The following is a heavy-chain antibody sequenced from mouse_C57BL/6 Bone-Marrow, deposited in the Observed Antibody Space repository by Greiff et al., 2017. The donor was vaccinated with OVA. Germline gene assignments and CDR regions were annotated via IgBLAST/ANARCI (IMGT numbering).Heavy chain of an antibody. D-gene: IGHD3-2*02. Sequence: EVKLVESGPGLAKPSQTLSLTCSVTGYSITSDYWNLIRKFPGNKLEYMGYISYSGSTYYNPSLKSRISITRDTSKNQYYLQLNSVTTEDTATYYCARGDSSGYVYYFDYWGQGTTLTVSS. CDR2: ISYSGST. CDR1: GYSITSDY. J-gene: IGHJ2*01. V-gene: IGHV3-8*01. CDR3: ARGDSSGYVYYFDY.